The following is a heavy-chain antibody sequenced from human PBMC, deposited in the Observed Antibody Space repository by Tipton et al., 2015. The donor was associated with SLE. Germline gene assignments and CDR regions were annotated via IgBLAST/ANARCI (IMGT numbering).Heavy chain of an antibody. CDR1: GFTFSSYS. CDR2: ISSSSSYI. D-gene: IGHD2-2*01. J-gene: IGHJ6*03. CDR3: ARGGYWRSTRCPAEAYYYYYMDV. V-gene: IGHV3-21*01. Sequence: GSLRLSCAASGFTFSSYSMNWVRQAPGKGLEWVSSISSSSSYIYYADSVKGRFTISRDNAKNSLYLQMNSLRAEDTAVYYCARGGYWRSTRCPAEAYYYYYMDVWGKGAPVTVSS.